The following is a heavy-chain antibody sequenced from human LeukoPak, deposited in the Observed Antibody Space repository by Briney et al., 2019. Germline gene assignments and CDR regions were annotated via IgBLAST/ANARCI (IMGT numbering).Heavy chain of an antibody. CDR1: GGSISSGGYY. D-gene: IGHD6-13*01. V-gene: IGHV4-39*07. CDR3: ARSRAAARARINWFDP. CDR2: INHSGST. Sequence: SETLSLTCTVSGGSISSGGYYWSWIRQPPGKGLEWIGEINHSGSTNYNPSLKSRVTISVDTSKNQFSLKLSSVTAADTAVYYCARSRAAARARINWFDPWGQGTLVTVSS. J-gene: IGHJ5*02.